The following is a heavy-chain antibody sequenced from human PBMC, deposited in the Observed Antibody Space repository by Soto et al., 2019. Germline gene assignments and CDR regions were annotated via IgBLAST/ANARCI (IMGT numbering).Heavy chain of an antibody. D-gene: IGHD3-16*01. CDR1: GFSLTTRGVG. Sequence: QITLKESGPTLVKPTQTLTLTCTFSGFSLTTRGVGVGWIRQPPGKALECLALIYWDDDKRYCPSLQSKLSINKDTSHNQVVLTMTNVDPVDTATYDCAHIPNYYQYDWFDPWGQGTLVSVSP. CDR2: IYWDDDK. J-gene: IGHJ5*02. V-gene: IGHV2-5*02. CDR3: AHIPNYYQYDWFDP.